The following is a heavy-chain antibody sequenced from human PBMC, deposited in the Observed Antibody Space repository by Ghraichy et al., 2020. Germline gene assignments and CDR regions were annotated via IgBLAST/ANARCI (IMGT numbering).Heavy chain of an antibody. V-gene: IGHV4-59*01. J-gene: IGHJ6*02. CDR2: IYYTGNS. Sequence: SETLSLTCTVSGDSISPYYWSWLRQSPGKGLEWLGYIYYTGNSIYNPSLKSRATISLDTSKNHFSLKLNFVTAADTAVYYCARGGGYCTNGICSKTPENYGMDVWGQGTTVTVSS. CDR3: ARGGGYCTNGICSKTPENYGMDV. CDR1: GDSISPYY. D-gene: IGHD2-8*01.